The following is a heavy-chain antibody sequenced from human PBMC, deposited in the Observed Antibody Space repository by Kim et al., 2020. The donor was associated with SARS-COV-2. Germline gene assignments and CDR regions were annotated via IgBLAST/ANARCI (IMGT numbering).Heavy chain of an antibody. D-gene: IGHD6-13*01. Sequence: DSVEGRFTISRDNAKNSLYLQMHSLRAEDTAVYYCAREGNRIADPSPPGDWGQGTLVTVSS. CDR3: AREGNRIADPSPPGD. V-gene: IGHV3-11*01. J-gene: IGHJ4*02.